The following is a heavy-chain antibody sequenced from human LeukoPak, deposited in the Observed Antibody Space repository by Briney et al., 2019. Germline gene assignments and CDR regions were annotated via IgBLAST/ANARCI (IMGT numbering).Heavy chain of an antibody. CDR2: IWYDGTNK. Sequence: GGSLRFSCAASGFTFSSYAMHWVRQAPGKGLEWVAVIWYDGTNKYYADSVKGRFTISRDNSKNTLFLQMNSLRAEDTAVYYCARAAYDNSGYLTLWGQGTLVTVSS. CDR3: ARAAYDNSGYLTL. J-gene: IGHJ4*02. V-gene: IGHV3-33*08. CDR1: GFTFSSYA. D-gene: IGHD3-22*01.